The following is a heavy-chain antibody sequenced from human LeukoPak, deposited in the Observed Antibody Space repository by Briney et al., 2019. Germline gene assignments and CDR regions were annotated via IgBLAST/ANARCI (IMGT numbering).Heavy chain of an antibody. D-gene: IGHD1-26*01. V-gene: IGHV3-23*01. CDR2: IRMTGGST. CDR3: ARASLAYFDY. CDR1: GFTFSSYS. J-gene: IGHJ4*02. Sequence: GGSLRLSCAASGFTFSSYSMNWVRQAPGEGLEWVSTIRMTGGSTYYADSVKGRFIISGDNSKNTLFLQMNRLRAEDTAVYYCARASLAYFDYWGQGTLVTVSS.